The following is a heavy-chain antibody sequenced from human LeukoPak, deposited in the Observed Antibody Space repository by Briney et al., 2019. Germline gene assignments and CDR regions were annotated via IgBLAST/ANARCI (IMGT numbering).Heavy chain of an antibody. CDR3: ARHNTIGDQPYDY. D-gene: IGHD3-10*01. J-gene: IGHJ4*02. V-gene: IGHV4-39*01. CDR1: GGSISSSSYH. Sequence: PSETLSLTCTVSGGSISSSSYHWGWIRQPPGKGLEWIGTIYYSGSTYYNPSLKSRLTISVDTSKNQFSLKLSSVTAADTAVYYCARHNTIGDQPYDYWGQGTLVTVSP. CDR2: IYYSGST.